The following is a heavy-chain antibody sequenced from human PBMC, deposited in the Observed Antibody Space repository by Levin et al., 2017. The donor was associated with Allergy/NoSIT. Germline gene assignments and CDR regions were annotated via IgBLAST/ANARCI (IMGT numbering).Heavy chain of an antibody. J-gene: IGHJ4*02. CDR3: SRDYKYNASAGLDY. Sequence: ASVKVSCKASGYNFPSYGINWVRQAPGQGLEWMGWISGYNGNTNYAQKFQGRVSMTTDTSTTTAYMQLRSLRSDDTAVYYCSRDYKYNASAGLDYWGQGTLVAVSS. CDR2: ISGYNGNT. V-gene: IGHV1-18*01. CDR1: GYNFPSYG. D-gene: IGHD1-14*01.